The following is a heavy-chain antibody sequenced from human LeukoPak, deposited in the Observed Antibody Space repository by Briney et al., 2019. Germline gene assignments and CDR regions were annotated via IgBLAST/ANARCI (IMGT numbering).Heavy chain of an antibody. CDR3: ARAPKRLGSPSFSPTPDY. Sequence: ASVKVSCKASGYTFTGYYMHWVRQAPGQGLEWMGGINPNSGGTNYAQKYQGRVTMTRDTSISTAYMELSKLRSDDTAVYYCARAPKRLGSPSFSPTPDYWGQGTLVTVSS. D-gene: IGHD2/OR15-2a*01. CDR1: GYTFTGYY. V-gene: IGHV1-2*02. J-gene: IGHJ4*02. CDR2: INPNSGGT.